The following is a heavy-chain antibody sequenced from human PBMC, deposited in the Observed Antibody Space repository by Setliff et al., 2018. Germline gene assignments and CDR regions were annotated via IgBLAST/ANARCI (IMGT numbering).Heavy chain of an antibody. CDR1: GYTFTSSG. J-gene: IGHJ4*02. CDR3: SRLVRYCTTTTCQRASGAEL. CDR2: ISAYIGNT. D-gene: IGHD2-8*01. Sequence: ASVKVSCKASGYTFTSSGITWVRQAPGQGLEWMGWISAYIGNTNYAQKLQGRVTMTTDTSTNTAYMELRSLTSDDTAVYFCSRLVRYCTTTTCQRASGAELWGQGTLVTVSS. V-gene: IGHV1-18*01.